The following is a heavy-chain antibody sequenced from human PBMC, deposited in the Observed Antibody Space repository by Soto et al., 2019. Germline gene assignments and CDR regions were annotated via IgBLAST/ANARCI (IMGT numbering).Heavy chain of an antibody. CDR2: INHSGST. J-gene: IGHJ6*03. CDR1: GGSFSGYY. V-gene: IGHV4-34*01. Sequence: SETLSLTCAVYGGSFSGYYWSWIRQPPGKGLEWIGEINHSGSTNYNPSLKSRVTISVDTSKNQFSLKLSSVTAADTAVYYCARGSVGSGYDTGYYYYMDVWGKGTTVTVSS. D-gene: IGHD5-12*01. CDR3: ARGSVGSGYDTGYYYYMDV.